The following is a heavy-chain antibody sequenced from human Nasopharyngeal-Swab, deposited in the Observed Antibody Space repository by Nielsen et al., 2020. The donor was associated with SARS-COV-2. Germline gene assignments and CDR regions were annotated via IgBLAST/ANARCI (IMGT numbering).Heavy chain of an antibody. V-gene: IGHV1-8*01. Sequence: ASVKVSCKASGYTFTSYDINWVRQASGQGLEWVGWMNPNSSNTGYAQKFQGRVTMTRDTSITTAYMELSSLRSEDTAVYYCVRPRYCSAASCDRHSGVGLFDYWGQGTLVTVSS. CDR2: MNPNSSNT. J-gene: IGHJ4*02. D-gene: IGHD2-8*02. CDR3: VRPRYCSAASCDRHSGVGLFDY. CDR1: GYTFTSYD.